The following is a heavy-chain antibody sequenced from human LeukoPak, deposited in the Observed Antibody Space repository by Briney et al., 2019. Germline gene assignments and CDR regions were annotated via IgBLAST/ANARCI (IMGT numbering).Heavy chain of an antibody. CDR2: ISSSSSYI. CDR3: ASKPPSRNSYYYYYGMDV. J-gene: IGHJ6*02. V-gene: IGHV3-21*01. CDR1: GSTFSSSS. Sequence: GGSLRLSCAASGSTFSSSSMNWVRQAPGKGLEWVSSISSSSSYIYYADSVKGRFTISRDNAKNSLYLQMNSLRAEDTAVYYCASKPPSRNSYYYYYGMDVWGQGTTVTVSS. D-gene: IGHD4-23*01.